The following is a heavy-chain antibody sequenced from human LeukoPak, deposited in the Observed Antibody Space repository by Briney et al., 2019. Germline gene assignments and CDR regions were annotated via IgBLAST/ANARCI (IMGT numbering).Heavy chain of an antibody. CDR3: ARAVGYGSGTYRQYYFDY. CDR2: INPNSGGT. Sequence: ASVKVSCKASEYTFSVYHIHWVRLAPGQGLEWMAWINPNSGGTNYAQNFQGRVTMSRDTSISTAYMELSRLRSDDTAVYYCARAVGYGSGTYRQYYFDYWGQGTLVTVSS. J-gene: IGHJ4*02. D-gene: IGHD3-10*01. CDR1: EYTFSVYH. V-gene: IGHV1-2*02.